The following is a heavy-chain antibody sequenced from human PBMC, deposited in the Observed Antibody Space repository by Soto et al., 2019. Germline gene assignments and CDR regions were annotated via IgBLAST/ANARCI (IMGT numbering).Heavy chain of an antibody. D-gene: IGHD3-10*01. V-gene: IGHV1-69*01. Sequence: QVQLVQSVAEVKKPGSSVKVSCKASGGTFSSYAISWVRQAPGQGLEWMGGIIPIFGTANYAQKFQGRVTITADESTSTAYMELSSLRSEDTAVYYCARALSDGSGSYYKTLVVFYYYYYGMDVWGQGTTVTVSS. CDR1: GGTFSSYA. J-gene: IGHJ6*02. CDR3: ARALSDGSGSYYKTLVVFYYYYYGMDV. CDR2: IIPIFGTA.